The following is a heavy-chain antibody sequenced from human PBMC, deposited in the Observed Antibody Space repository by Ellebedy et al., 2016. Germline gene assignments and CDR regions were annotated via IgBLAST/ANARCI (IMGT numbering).Heavy chain of an antibody. CDR2: IYYTGTT. D-gene: IGHD3-10*01. Sequence: SETLSLTCIVSGCSISRYYWSWILQPPARGPEGLGNIYYTGTTNYNPSLQSRVTISLDTSKNQFSLRLTSVTAADTAVYYCARIGGVSFGERPIDYWGQGTLVTVYS. J-gene: IGHJ4*02. CDR3: ARIGGVSFGERPIDY. CDR1: GCSISRYY. V-gene: IGHV4-59*01.